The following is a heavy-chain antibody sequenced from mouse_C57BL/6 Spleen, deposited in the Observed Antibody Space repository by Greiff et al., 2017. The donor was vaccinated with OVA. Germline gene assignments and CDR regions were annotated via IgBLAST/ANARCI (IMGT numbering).Heavy chain of an antibody. CDR3: ARDRAYYSNPWYFGV. CDR1: GYAFSSYW. Sequence: VQLQQSGAELVKPGASVKISCKASGYAFSSYWMNWVKQRPGKGLEWIGQIYPGDGDTNYNGKFKGKATLTADKSSSTAYMQLSSLTSEDSAVYFCARDRAYYSNPWYFGVWGTGTTVTVSS. D-gene: IGHD2-5*01. J-gene: IGHJ1*03. V-gene: IGHV1-80*01. CDR2: IYPGDGDT.